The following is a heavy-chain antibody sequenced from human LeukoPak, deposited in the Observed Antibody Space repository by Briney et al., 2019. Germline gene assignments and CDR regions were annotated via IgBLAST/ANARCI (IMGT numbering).Heavy chain of an antibody. D-gene: IGHD2-2*01. CDR1: GFTFSSYA. J-gene: IGHJ6*02. Sequence: PGGSLRLSCAASGFTFSSYAMSWVRQAPGKGLEWVSAISGSGGSTYYADSVKGRLTISRDNSKNTLYLQMNSLRAEDTAVYYCAKPTSCYFYYGMDVWGQGTTVTVSS. V-gene: IGHV3-23*01. CDR2: ISGSGGST. CDR3: AKPTSCYFYYGMDV.